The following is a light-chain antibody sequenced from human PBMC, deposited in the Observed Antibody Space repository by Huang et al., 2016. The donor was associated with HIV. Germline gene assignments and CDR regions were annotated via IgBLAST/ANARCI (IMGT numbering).Light chain of an antibody. V-gene: IGKV3-15*01. CDR3: HQYNNWLLS. CDR1: RSVSTN. J-gene: IGKJ4*01. CDR2: GSS. Sequence: EIVMTQSPATLSVSPGQRVTLSCRANRSVSTNLAWYQQRHGQAPRLLIYGSSTRAPGMPARFQGSGSGTDFSLTISRLQSEDFALYYCHQYNNWLLSFGGGT.